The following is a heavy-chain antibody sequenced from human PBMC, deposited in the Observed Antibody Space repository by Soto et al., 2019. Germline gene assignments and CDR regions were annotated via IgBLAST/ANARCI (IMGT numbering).Heavy chain of an antibody. V-gene: IGHV3-23*01. J-gene: IGHJ4*02. CDR2: ISGSGGST. D-gene: IGHD3-22*01. Sequence: PGGSLRLSCAASGFTFSSYAMSWVRQAPGKGLEWVSAISGSGGSTYYADSVKGRFTISRDNPKNTLYLQMNSLRAEDTAVYYCAKDVMSPDSSGYYLDYWGQGTLVTVSS. CDR1: GFTFSSYA. CDR3: AKDVMSPDSSGYYLDY.